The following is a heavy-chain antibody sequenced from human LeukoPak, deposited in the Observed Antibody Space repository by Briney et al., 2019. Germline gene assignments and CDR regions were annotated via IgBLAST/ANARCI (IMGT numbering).Heavy chain of an antibody. CDR3: ARRRGSNIGTFDY. CDR1: GGSISSYY. Sequence: SETLSLTCTVSGGSISSYYWSWIRQPPGKGLEWIGYIYYSGSTNYNPSLKSRVTMSVDTSKNQFSLKLNSVTAADTAVYYCARRRGSNIGTFDYWGQGTLVTVSS. D-gene: IGHD1-26*01. J-gene: IGHJ4*02. CDR2: IYYSGST. V-gene: IGHV4-59*08.